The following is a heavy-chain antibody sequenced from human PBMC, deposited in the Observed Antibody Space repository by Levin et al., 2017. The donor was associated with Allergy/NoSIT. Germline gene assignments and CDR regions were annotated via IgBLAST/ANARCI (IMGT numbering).Heavy chain of an antibody. CDR3: ARVAGYSYGYYFDY. CDR1: GGSIRSGGYS. D-gene: IGHD5-18*01. V-gene: IGHV4-30-2*01. CDR2: IYLSGST. J-gene: IGHJ4*02. Sequence: SQTLSLTCAVSGGSIRSGGYSWSWIRQPPGKGLEWIGNIYLSGSTNDNPSLKSRVTMSVDRPKNQFSLKLSYVTAADTAVYYCARVAGYSYGYYFDYWGPGTLVTVSS.